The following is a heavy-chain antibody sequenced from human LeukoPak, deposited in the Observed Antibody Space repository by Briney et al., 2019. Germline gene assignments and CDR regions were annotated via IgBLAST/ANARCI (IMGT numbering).Heavy chain of an antibody. CDR3: ARGGNYYDSSGPIDY. D-gene: IGHD3-22*01. V-gene: IGHV1-69*13. CDR2: IIPIFGAA. J-gene: IGHJ4*02. CDR1: GGTFSSYA. Sequence: SVKVSCKASGGTFSSYAISWVRQAPGQGLEWMGGIIPIFGAANYAQKFQGRVTITADESTSTAYMELSSLRSEDTAVYYCARGGNYYDSSGPIDYWGQGTLVTVSS.